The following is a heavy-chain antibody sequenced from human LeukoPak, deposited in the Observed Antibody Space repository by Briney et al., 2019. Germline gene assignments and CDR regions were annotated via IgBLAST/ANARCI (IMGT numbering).Heavy chain of an antibody. CDR2: INPNSGGT. J-gene: IGHJ4*02. CDR3: ARENYCSSTSCPIDY. V-gene: IGHV1-2*02. D-gene: IGHD2-2*01. Sequence: ASVKVSRKASGYTFTGYYMHWVRRAPGQGLEWMGRINPNSGGTNYAQKFQGRVTMTRDTSISTAYMELSRLRSDDTAVYYCARENYCSSTSCPIDYWGQGTLVTVSS. CDR1: GYTFTGYY.